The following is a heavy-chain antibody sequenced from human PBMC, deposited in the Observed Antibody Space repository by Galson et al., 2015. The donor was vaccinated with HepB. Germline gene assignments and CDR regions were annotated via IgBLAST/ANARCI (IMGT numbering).Heavy chain of an antibody. CDR2: TYYRSKWYN. J-gene: IGHJ6*02. CDR3: ARGRYGGNSGYYYYYGMDV. CDR1: GDSVSSNSAA. D-gene: IGHD4-23*01. V-gene: IGHV6-1*01. Sequence: CAISGDSVSSNSAAWNWIRQSPSRGLEWLGRTYYRSKWYNDYAVSVKSRITINPDTSKNQFSLQLNSVTPEDTAVYYCARGRYGGNSGYYYYYGMDVWGQWTTVTVSS.